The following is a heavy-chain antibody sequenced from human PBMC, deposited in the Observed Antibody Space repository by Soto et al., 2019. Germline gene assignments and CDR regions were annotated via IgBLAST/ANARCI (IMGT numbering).Heavy chain of an antibody. CDR3: ARGSSNAFDI. CDR2: IKPDGSDK. J-gene: IGHJ3*02. CDR1: GFSFYNYW. V-gene: IGHV3-7*02. Sequence: EVQLVESGGGLVQPGESLRLSCAASGFSFYNYWMNWVRQTPGKGPKWVANIKPDGSDKNYVDSVKGRFTISRDNAKNSLFLQMNSLRAEDTAVYYCARGSSNAFDIWGQGTMVTVSS.